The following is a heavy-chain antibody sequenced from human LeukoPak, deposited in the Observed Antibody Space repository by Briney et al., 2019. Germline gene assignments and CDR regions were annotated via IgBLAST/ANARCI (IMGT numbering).Heavy chain of an antibody. CDR1: GYTFTGYY. D-gene: IGHD3/OR15-3a*01. CDR2: INPKSGGT. CDR3: ARDPDPLDWGSFRYFDY. J-gene: IGHJ4*02. V-gene: IGHV1-2*02. Sequence: ASVKVCCKASGYTFTGYYMHWVRQAPGQGLEWMGWINPKSGGTNYAQKFQGRVTMTRNTSISTAYMELSRLRSDDTAVYYCARDPDPLDWGSFRYFDYWGQGTLVTVSS.